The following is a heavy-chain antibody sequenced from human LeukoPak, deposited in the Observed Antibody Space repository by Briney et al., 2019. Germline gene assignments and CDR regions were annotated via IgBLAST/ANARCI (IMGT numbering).Heavy chain of an antibody. CDR3: ARQLFGGSMDV. CDR2: IYTSGST. V-gene: IGHV4-4*09. D-gene: IGHD5-24*01. CDR1: GGSISSYY. Sequence: SETLSLTCTVSGGSISSYYWSWIRQPPGKGLEWIGYIYTSGSTNYNPSLKSRVTISVDTSKNQFSLKLSSVTAADTAVYYCARQLFGGSMDVWGKGTTVTVSS. J-gene: IGHJ6*03.